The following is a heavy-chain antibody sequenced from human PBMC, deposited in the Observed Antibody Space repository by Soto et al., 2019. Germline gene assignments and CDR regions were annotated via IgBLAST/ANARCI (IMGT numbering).Heavy chain of an antibody. CDR2: IIPIFGTA. CDR1: GGTFSSYA. J-gene: IGHJ6*02. D-gene: IGHD2-2*01. CDR3: ARGPLGVDALMYYYYYVMDV. V-gene: IGHV1-69*13. Sequence: SVKVSCKASGGTFSSYAISWVRQAPGQGLEWMGGIIPIFGTANYAQKFQGRVTITADESTSTAYMELSSLRSEDTAVYYCARGPLGVDALMYYYYYVMDVWGQGSTVTLSS.